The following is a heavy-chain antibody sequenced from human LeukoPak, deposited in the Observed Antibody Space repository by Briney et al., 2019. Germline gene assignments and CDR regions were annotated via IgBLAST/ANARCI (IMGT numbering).Heavy chain of an antibody. J-gene: IGHJ6*03. CDR3: ARDPAMVTIYYYYMDV. D-gene: IGHD5-18*01. Sequence: GGSLRLSCTASGFTFGDYAMSWVRQAPGKGLEWVSSISSSSSYIYYADSVKGRFTISRDNAKNSLYLQMNSLRAEDTAVYYCARDPAMVTIYYYYMDVWGKGTTVTVSS. CDR1: GFTFGDYA. V-gene: IGHV3-21*01. CDR2: ISSSSSYI.